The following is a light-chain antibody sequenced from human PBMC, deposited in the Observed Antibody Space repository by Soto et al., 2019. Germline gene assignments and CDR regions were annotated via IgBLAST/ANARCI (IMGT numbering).Light chain of an antibody. Sequence: DIQMTQSPSSLSASVGDRVTITCRASQSISTYLNWYQQKPGKAPNLLIYAASSLQSGVPSRFRGSGSGTDFTLSISSLHPEAFATYYCQQSYSSPRAFGHGTKVEI. CDR3: QQSYSSPRA. V-gene: IGKV1-39*01. J-gene: IGKJ1*01. CDR2: AAS. CDR1: QSISTY.